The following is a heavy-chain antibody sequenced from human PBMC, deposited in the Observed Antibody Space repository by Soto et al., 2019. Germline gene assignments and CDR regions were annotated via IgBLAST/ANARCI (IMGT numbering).Heavy chain of an antibody. J-gene: IGHJ4*02. CDR2: ISGSGGST. CDR3: AKSNMGPLTATVTTGG. CDR1: GFTFSSYA. Sequence: EVQLLESGGGLVQPGGSLRLSCAASGFTFSSYAMSWVRQAPGKGLEWVSAISGSGGSTYYADSVKGRFTISRDNSKNTLYLQMNSLRAEDTAVYYCAKSNMGPLTATVTTGGWGQGTLVTVSS. V-gene: IGHV3-23*01. D-gene: IGHD4-17*01.